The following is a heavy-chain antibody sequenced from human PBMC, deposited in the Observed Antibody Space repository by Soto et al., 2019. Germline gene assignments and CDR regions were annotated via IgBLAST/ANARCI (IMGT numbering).Heavy chain of an antibody. D-gene: IGHD4-4*01. Sequence: QVQLVQSGAEVKKPGSSVKVSCKASGGTFSSYAISWVRQAPGQGLEWMGGIIPIFGTANYAQKFQGRVTITADDSTSTAYMELSSLRSEDTAVYYCARPDSNYVRDWYFDLWGRGTLVTDSS. CDR3: ARPDSNYVRDWYFDL. V-gene: IGHV1-69*01. CDR1: GGTFSSYA. CDR2: IIPIFGTA. J-gene: IGHJ2*01.